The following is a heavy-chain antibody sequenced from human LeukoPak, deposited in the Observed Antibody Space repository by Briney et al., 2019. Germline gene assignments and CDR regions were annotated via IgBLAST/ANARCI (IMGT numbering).Heavy chain of an antibody. CDR2: IYTSGST. J-gene: IGHJ5*02. V-gene: IGHV4-61*02. Sequence: SETLSLTCTVSGGSISSGSYYWSWIRQPAGKGLEWIGRIYTSGSTNYNPSLKSRVTIPVDTSKNQFSLKLSSVTAADTAVYYCARDKAYYGSGSYPYNWFDPWGQGTLVTVSS. CDR3: ARDKAYYGSGSYPYNWFDP. CDR1: GGSISSGSYY. D-gene: IGHD3-10*01.